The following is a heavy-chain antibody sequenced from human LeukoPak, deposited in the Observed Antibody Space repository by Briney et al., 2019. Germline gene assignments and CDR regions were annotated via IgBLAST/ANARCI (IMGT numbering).Heavy chain of an antibody. D-gene: IGHD6-6*01. J-gene: IGHJ2*01. CDR3: ARSGGAESINCFFDL. V-gene: IGHV5-51*01. CDR2: IYPGDSDT. Sequence: GESLQISCKGSGYSFTNFWIGWVRQMPGKGLERMGIIYPGDSDTRYSPSFQGQVTISVDKSISTAYLQWSSLKASDTAMYYCARSGGAESINCFFDLWGRGTLVTVSS. CDR1: GYSFTNFW.